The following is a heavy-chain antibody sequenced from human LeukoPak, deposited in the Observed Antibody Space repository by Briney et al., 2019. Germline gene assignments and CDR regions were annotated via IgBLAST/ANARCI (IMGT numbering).Heavy chain of an antibody. D-gene: IGHD3-22*01. V-gene: IGHV3-33*01. Sequence: PGTSLRLSCAASGFTFSSFGMHWVRQAPGKGLEWVAVIWYDGSNKYYADSVKGRFTISRDNSKNTLYVQMNSLRAEDTAVYYCARDYDSSGFSPSNWGQGTLVTVSS. CDR3: ARDYDSSGFSPSN. CDR1: GFTFSSFG. J-gene: IGHJ4*02. CDR2: IWYDGSNK.